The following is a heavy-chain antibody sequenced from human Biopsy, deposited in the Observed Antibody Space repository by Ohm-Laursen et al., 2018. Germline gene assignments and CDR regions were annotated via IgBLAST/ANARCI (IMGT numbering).Heavy chain of an antibody. V-gene: IGHV1-18*01. Sequence: SVYASCTPSGFNFISYSTNCVRQAPGQGLGWMGWIRPLHGDTKYGQKFQGRVTMTTNTSTSTVYMELTSLRSDDTAVYYCARGEVTFGALIVSLDSWGQGTLVTVSS. J-gene: IGHJ4*02. CDR1: GFNFISYS. CDR2: IRPLHGDT. CDR3: ARGEVTFGALIVSLDS. D-gene: IGHD3-16*02.